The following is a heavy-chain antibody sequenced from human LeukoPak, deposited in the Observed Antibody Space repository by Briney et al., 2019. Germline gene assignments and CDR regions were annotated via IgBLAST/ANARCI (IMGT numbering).Heavy chain of an antibody. CDR1: GFTFSSYA. Sequence: GGSLRLSCAASGFTFSSYAMHWVRQAPGKGLEYVSAISSNGGSTYYANSVKGRITISRDNSKNTLYLQMGSLRAEDMAVYYCARVYDFWSGYPNSGYMDVWGKGTTVTVSS. V-gene: IGHV3-64*01. D-gene: IGHD3-3*01. CDR2: ISSNGGST. J-gene: IGHJ6*03. CDR3: ARVYDFWSGYPNSGYMDV.